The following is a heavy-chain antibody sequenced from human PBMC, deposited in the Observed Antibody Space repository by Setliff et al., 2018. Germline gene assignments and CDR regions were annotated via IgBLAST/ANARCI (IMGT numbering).Heavy chain of an antibody. V-gene: IGHV3-9*01. J-gene: IGHJ4*02. Sequence: PGGSLRLSCAASGFTFHDYAMHWVRQAQGKGLEWVSGINGNSERIAYADSLKGRVTISRDNTENSLYLQMNSLRADDTAVYYCTRSRGTTVYDYWGQGTLVTVSS. CDR3: TRSRGTTVYDY. CDR1: GFTFHDYA. CDR2: INGNSERI. D-gene: IGHD1-7*01.